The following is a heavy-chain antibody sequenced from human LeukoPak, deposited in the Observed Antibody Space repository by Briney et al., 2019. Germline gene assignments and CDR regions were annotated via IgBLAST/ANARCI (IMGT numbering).Heavy chain of an antibody. D-gene: IGHD4-17*01. CDR1: GFTFNNYA. J-gene: IGHJ4*02. CDR2: IRGSGDGT. Sequence: GGSLRLSCAASGFTFNNYAMNWIRQAPGKGMEWVSAIRGSGDGTYYADSVKGRFTISRDNSKNTVYLQMNSLRAEDTALYYCARSRGDYERGYFDYWGQGTLVTVSS. V-gene: IGHV3-23*01. CDR3: ARSRGDYERGYFDY.